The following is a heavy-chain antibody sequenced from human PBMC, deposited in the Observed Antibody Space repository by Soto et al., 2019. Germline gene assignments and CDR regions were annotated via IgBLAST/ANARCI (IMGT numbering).Heavy chain of an antibody. CDR2: ISYDGSNK. J-gene: IGHJ3*02. CDR1: GFTFSSYG. D-gene: IGHD3-9*01. Sequence: LRLSCAASGFTFSSYGMHWVRQAPGKGLEWVAVISYDGSNKYYADSVKGRFTISRDNSKNTLYLQMNSLRAEDTAVYYCARDYDILTGGGPFDIWGQGTMVTVSS. V-gene: IGHV3-30*03. CDR3: ARDYDILTGGGPFDI.